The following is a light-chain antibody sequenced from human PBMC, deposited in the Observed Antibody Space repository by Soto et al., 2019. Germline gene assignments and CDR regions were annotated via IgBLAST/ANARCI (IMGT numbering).Light chain of an antibody. CDR2: RIS. Sequence: ETVLTQSPGTLSMSPGETATLSCRASQTLGRNYLAWYQQKPGQAPRLLIHRISIRAAGISDRFSGSASGTYFTLTIRRLETEEFAIYYWHQYDNFPQTFGQGTSVDIK. CDR3: HQYDNFPQT. J-gene: IGKJ1*01. V-gene: IGKV3-20*01. CDR1: QTLGRNY.